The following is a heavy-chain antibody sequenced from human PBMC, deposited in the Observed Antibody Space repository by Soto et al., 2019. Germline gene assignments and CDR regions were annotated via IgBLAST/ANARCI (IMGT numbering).Heavy chain of an antibody. CDR3: ARDRGAGRENYFGMDV. D-gene: IGHD3-10*01. CDR2: ISYDGSDK. V-gene: IGHV3-30-3*01. J-gene: IGHJ6*02. CDR1: GFTFDLNG. Sequence: QMQLVESGGGVVQPGRSLRLSCVASGFTFDLNGLHWVRQAPAKGREGVTVISYDGSDKYYADSLKGRVTVSRDNSKNTLYLHMDSLRTEDTAIYYCARDRGAGRENYFGMDVWGQGTTVTVSS.